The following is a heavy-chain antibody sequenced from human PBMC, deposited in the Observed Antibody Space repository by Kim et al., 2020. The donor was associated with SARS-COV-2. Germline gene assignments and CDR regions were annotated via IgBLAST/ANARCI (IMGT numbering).Heavy chain of an antibody. CDR2: INHSGST. D-gene: IGHD2-2*01. J-gene: IGHJ6*02. V-gene: IGHV4-34*01. Sequence: SETLSLTCAVYGGSFSGYYWSWIRQPPGKGLEWIGEINHSGSTNYNPSLKSRVTISVDTSKNQFSLKLSSVTAADTAVYYCARAPARVVVVPAVHTTQYYYYYYGMDVWGQGTTVTVSS. CDR1: GGSFSGYY. CDR3: ARAPARVVVVPAVHTTQYYYYYYGMDV.